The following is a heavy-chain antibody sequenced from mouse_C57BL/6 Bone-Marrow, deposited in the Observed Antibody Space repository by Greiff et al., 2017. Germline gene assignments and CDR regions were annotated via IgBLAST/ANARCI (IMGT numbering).Heavy chain of an antibody. V-gene: IGHV5-16*01. CDR3: ARDRRGVWYFDY. Sequence: EVKLVESEGGLVQPGSSMKLSCTASGFTFSDYYMAWVRQVPEKGLEWVANINYDGSSTYYLDSLKSRFIISRDNAKNILYLQMSSLKSEDTATYYCARDRRGVWYFDYWGQGTTLTVSS. CDR2: INYDGSST. CDR1: GFTFSDYY. J-gene: IGHJ2*01.